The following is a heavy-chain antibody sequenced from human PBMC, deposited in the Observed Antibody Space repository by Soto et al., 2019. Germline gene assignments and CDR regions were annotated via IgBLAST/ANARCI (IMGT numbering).Heavy chain of an antibody. CDR2: INPNSGGT. J-gene: IGHJ6*02. Sequence: ASVKVSCKASGYTFTGYYMHWVRQAPGQGLEWMGWINPNSGGTNYAQKFQGRVTMTRDTSISTAYMELSRLRSDDTAVYYCASPYSNYHYYYYGMDVWGQGTAVTVSS. D-gene: IGHD4-4*01. V-gene: IGHV1-2*02. CDR3: ASPYSNYHYYYYGMDV. CDR1: GYTFTGYY.